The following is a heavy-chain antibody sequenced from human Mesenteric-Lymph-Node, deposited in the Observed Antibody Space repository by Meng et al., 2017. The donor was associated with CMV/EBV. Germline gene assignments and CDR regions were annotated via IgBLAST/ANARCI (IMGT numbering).Heavy chain of an antibody. V-gene: IGHV3-23*01. CDR1: GFSFSTHG. CDR2: ITPAGDIT. D-gene: IGHD3-10*01. J-gene: IGHJ4*02. Sequence: LACAASGFSFSTHGMDWVRQAPGKGLEWVSAITPAGDITYYADSARGRFTISRHNADNTLYLQMNSLRAEDTAIYYCAASGGSHKLDYWGQGILVTVSS. CDR3: AASGGSHKLDY.